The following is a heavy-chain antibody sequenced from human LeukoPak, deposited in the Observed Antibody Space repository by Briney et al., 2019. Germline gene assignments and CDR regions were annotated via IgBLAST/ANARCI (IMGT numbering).Heavy chain of an antibody. CDR3: AKGVGGAARHIDY. Sequence: GGSLRLSCAASGFTFDDYAMHWVRQAPGKGLEWVSGISWNSGSIGYADSVKGRFTISRDNAKNSLYLQMNSLRAEDTALYYCAKGVGGAARHIDYWGQGTLVTVSS. J-gene: IGHJ4*02. D-gene: IGHD6-6*01. CDR2: ISWNSGSI. CDR1: GFTFDDYA. V-gene: IGHV3-9*01.